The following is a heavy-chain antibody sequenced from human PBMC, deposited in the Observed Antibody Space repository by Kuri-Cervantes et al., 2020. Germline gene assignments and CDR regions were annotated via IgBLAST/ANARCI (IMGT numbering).Heavy chain of an antibody. J-gene: IGHJ6*02. CDR2: ISGSCGST. V-gene: IGHV3-23*01. Sequence: GESLKISCAASGFTFSSYAMSWVRQAPGKGLEWVSAISGSCGSTYYADSVKGRFTISRDNSKNTLYLQMGSLRAEDMAVYYCARFGLVLQLLYYSYGMDVWGQGTTVTVSS. CDR3: ARFGLVLQLLYYSYGMDV. CDR1: GFTFSSYA. D-gene: IGHD6-6*01.